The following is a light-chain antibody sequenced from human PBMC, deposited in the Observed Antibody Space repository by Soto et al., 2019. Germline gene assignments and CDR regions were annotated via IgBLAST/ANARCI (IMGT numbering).Light chain of an antibody. J-gene: IGLJ2*01. V-gene: IGLV1-40*01. CDR2: GNS. CDR1: ISNIGAGYD. CDR3: QSYDSSLSVV. Sequence: QSVLTQPPSVSGATGQRVTISCTGSISNIGAGYDVHWYQQLPGTAPKLLIYGNSNRPSGVPDRFSGSKSGTSASLAITGLQAEDEADYYCQSYDSSLSVVFGGGTKVTVL.